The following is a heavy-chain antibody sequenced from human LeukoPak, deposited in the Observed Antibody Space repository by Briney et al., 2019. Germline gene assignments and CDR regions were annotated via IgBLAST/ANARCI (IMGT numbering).Heavy chain of an antibody. V-gene: IGHV3-21*01. CDR3: ARDDYDSSGYYPSVDY. CDR2: ISSSSSYI. Sequence: KSGGSLRLSCAASGFTFSSYAMSWVRQAPGKGLEWVSSISSSSSYIYYADSVKGRFTISRDNAKNSPYLQMNSLRAEDTAVYYCARDDYDSSGYYPSVDYWGQGTLVTVSS. D-gene: IGHD3-22*01. J-gene: IGHJ4*02. CDR1: GFTFSSYA.